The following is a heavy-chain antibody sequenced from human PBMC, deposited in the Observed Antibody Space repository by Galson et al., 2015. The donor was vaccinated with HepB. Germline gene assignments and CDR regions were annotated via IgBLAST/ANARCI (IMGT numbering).Heavy chain of an antibody. J-gene: IGHJ4*02. CDR2: ISGRSTYI. D-gene: IGHD4-23*01. CDR1: GFTFSNYN. CDR3: ARDFGGNSGYFDD. Sequence: SLRLSCAASGFTFSNYNFNWVRQAPGKGLEWVSSISGRSTYIYYAGSVRGRFTISRDNSKNSLFPQMNSLRAEDTAFYYCARDFGGNSGYFDDWGQGTQVTVSS. V-gene: IGHV3-21*01.